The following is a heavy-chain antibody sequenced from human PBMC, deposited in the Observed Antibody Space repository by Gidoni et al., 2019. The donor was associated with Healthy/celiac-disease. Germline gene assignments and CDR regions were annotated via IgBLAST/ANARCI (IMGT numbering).Heavy chain of an antibody. CDR2: IFSNDEK. CDR1: GFSLSNARMG. J-gene: IGHJ4*02. Sequence: QVTLKESGPVLVKPTETLTLTCTVSGFSLSNARMGVSWIRQPPGKALEWLAHIFSNDEKSYSTSLKSRLTISKDTSKSQVVLTMTNMDPVDTATYYCARRRSFVVRGVIEEGGLDYWGQGTLVTVSS. D-gene: IGHD3-10*01. V-gene: IGHV2-26*01. CDR3: ARRRSFVVRGVIEEGGLDY.